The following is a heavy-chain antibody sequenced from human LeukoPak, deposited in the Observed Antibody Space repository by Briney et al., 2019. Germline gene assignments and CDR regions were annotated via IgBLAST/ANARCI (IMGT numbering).Heavy chain of an antibody. Sequence: GGSLRLSCAASGFTFSSYSMNWVRQAPGKGLEWASPISSSSSYIYYADSVKGRFTISRDNAKNSLYLQMNSLRAEDTAVYYCARDSGYAYMDVWGKGTTVTISS. J-gene: IGHJ6*03. CDR2: ISSSSSYI. V-gene: IGHV3-21*01. D-gene: IGHD5-12*01. CDR3: ARDSGYAYMDV. CDR1: GFTFSSYS.